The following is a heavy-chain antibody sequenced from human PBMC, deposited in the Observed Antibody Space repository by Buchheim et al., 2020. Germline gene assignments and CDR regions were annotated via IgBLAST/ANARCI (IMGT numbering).Heavy chain of an antibody. Sequence: EVQLVESGGGLVQPGGSLRLSCAASGFTFSSYWMSWVRQAPGKGLEWVANIKQDGSEKYYVDSVKGRFTISRDNAKNSLYLQMNSLRAEDTAVYYCTRENDYGDYDYYYYYGIDVWGQGAT. D-gene: IGHD4-17*01. V-gene: IGHV3-7*01. J-gene: IGHJ6*02. CDR2: IKQDGSEK. CDR1: GFTFSSYW. CDR3: TRENDYGDYDYYYYYGIDV.